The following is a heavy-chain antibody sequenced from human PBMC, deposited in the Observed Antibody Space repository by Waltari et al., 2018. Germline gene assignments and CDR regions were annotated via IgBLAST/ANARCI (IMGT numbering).Heavy chain of an antibody. CDR1: GFTFSSYG. CDR3: AKDRLQYDFWSGYFDY. V-gene: IGHV3-30*18. J-gene: IGHJ4*02. Sequence: QVQLVESGGGVVQPGRSLRLSCAASGFTFSSYGMPWVRQASRKGLEWVAVISYDGSNKYYADSVKGRFTISRDNSKNTLYQQMNSLRAEDTAVYYCAKDRLQYDFWSGYFDYWGQGTLVTVSS. CDR2: ISYDGSNK. D-gene: IGHD3-3*01.